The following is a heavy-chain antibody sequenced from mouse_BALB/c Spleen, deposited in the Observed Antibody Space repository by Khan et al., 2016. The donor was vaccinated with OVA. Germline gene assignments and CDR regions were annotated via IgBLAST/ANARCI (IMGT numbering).Heavy chain of an antibody. J-gene: IGHJ4*01. D-gene: IGHD2-4*01. V-gene: IGHV2-6-1*01. CDR3: ARQPYYHYEIIDY. Sequence: QVQLKESGPGLVAPSQSLSITCTISGFSLTNYGVHWVRQPPGKGLEWLVVILSDGSTTYNSPLKSRLTISKDNSESQVFLKMNSLQTDDTAMYFCARQPYYHYEIIDYWGQGTSVTVSS. CDR1: GFSLTNYG. CDR2: ILSDGST.